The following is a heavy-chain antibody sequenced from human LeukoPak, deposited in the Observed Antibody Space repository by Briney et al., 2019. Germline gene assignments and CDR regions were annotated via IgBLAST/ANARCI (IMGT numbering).Heavy chain of an antibody. V-gene: IGHV1-2*02. Sequence: ASVKVSCKASGFTFNAYYIHWVRQAPGQGLEWMGWINPNTGGTNFAQKFQGRVAMTRDTSLSTAYMDLSRLTSDDTAVYYCARDWPGISLHFDLWGRGTLITVSS. D-gene: IGHD2-15*01. CDR1: GFTFNAYY. CDR2: INPNTGGT. J-gene: IGHJ2*01. CDR3: ARDWPGISLHFDL.